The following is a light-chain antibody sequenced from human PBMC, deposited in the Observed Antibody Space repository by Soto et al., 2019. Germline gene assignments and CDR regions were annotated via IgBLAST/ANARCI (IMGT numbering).Light chain of an antibody. CDR3: QHYNDWPT. Sequence: EIVLTQSACPLSLSTGERATLSWGASQSVSRNYLVWYQQKPGQAPRLLIYGASGRATGIPARFSGSGSGTEFTLTISSLKSEDFAVYYCQHYNDWPTFGQGTKVDIK. V-gene: IGKV3D-15*01. CDR1: QSVSRN. J-gene: IGKJ1*01. CDR2: GAS.